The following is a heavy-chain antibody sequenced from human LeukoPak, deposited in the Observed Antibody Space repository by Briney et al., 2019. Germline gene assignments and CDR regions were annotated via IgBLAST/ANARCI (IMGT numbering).Heavy chain of an antibody. V-gene: IGHV3-30*02. CDR1: GFALSGYG. CDR2: LLYDGSTQ. J-gene: IGHJ4*02. Sequence: GGSLRLSCALSGFALSGYGVHWVRQAPGRGLEWVAFLLYDGSTQYYRDSVKGRFTISRDNSKTTVYLQMNSLRVEDTAVYYCARRQAVGAMSDFDNWGQGTLVTVSS. CDR3: ARRQAVGAMSDFDN. D-gene: IGHD1-26*01.